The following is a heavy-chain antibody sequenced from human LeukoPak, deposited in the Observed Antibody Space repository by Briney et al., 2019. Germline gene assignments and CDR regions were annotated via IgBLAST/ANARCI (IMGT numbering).Heavy chain of an antibody. D-gene: IGHD2-8*01. CDR1: RFPVSSNY. Sequence: GGSLRLSCAASRFPVSSNYMSWVRQAPGKGLEWVSVIYPDGSTYYADSVKGRFTISRDNSKNTLYLQMNSLRAEDTAVYYCATCTWLHYFDHWGQGTLVTVSS. CDR2: IYPDGST. J-gene: IGHJ4*02. CDR3: ATCTWLHYFDH. V-gene: IGHV3-53*01.